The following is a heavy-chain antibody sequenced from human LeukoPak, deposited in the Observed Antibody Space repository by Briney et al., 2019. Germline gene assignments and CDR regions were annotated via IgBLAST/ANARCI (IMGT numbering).Heavy chain of an antibody. D-gene: IGHD3-16*01. CDR3: ARALFDSRYYVSPRFDP. CDR1: GGSISSGSYY. CDR2: IHHSGST. Sequence: PSQTLSLTCTVSGGSISSGSYYWSWIRQPAGKGLEWIVNIHHSGSTDYSPSLKSRLTTSVDTSRNQFSLKLNSVTAADTAVYYCARALFDSRYYVSPRFDPWGPGTLVTVSA. V-gene: IGHV4-61*09. J-gene: IGHJ5*02.